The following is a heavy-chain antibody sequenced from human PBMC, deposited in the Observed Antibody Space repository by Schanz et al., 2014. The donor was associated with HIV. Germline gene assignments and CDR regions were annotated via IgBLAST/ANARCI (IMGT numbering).Heavy chain of an antibody. CDR3: TRSRYELHWLDL. V-gene: IGHV1-2*02. Sequence: QVQLVQSGAEVKKPGASVKVSCKTSGYTFIDYFMHWVRQAPGQGLEWMGWIKPNSGGTNFAQNFQGRVTMTRDTSISTAYMELSRLRSDDTAVYYCTRSRYELHWLDLWGQGTLVTVSS. J-gene: IGHJ5*02. CDR1: GYTFIDYF. D-gene: IGHD5-12*01. CDR2: IKPNSGGT.